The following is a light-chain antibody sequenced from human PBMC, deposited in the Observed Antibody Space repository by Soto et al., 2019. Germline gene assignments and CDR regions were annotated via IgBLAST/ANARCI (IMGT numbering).Light chain of an antibody. CDR1: QNISSY. CDR2: DVS. Sequence: IVLTQSPVTLSLSPGERATRSCRASQNISSYLIWYQQKPGQAPRLLMYDVSNRATGIPARFSGSGSGTDFTLTISSLEPEDLAVYYCQQRSNWPLTFGGGTKVHIK. CDR3: QQRSNWPLT. V-gene: IGKV3-11*01. J-gene: IGKJ4*01.